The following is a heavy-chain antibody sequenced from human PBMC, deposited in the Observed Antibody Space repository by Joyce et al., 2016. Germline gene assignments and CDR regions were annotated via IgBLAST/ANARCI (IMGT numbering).Heavy chain of an antibody. CDR2: IYPGDSDT. CDR1: GYNSFTNFW. CDR3: ARRDDYNSAVGAFDF. J-gene: IGHJ3*01. Sequence: EVQLVQSGAEVKKPGESLKISCKGSGYNSFTNFWIGWVRQMPGKGLEWMRIIYPGDSDTRYSPSFQGQVTISADKSISTAYVQWSSLKTSDTAMYYCARRDDYNSAVGAFDFWGQGTMVTVSS. D-gene: IGHD5-24*01. V-gene: IGHV5-51*01.